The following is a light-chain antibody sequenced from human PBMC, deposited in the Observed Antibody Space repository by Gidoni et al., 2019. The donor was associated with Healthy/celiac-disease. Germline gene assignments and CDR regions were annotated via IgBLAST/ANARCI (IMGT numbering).Light chain of an antibody. V-gene: IGLV1-47*01. J-gene: IGLJ3*02. CDR1: SSNIGSNY. CDR3: AAWDDSLSARWV. CDR2: RNN. Sequence: QSVLTQPPSASGTPGHRVTLSCSGSSSNIGSNYVSWYQQLPGTAPKLLIYRNNQRPSGVPDRFSGSKSGTSASLAISGLRSEDEADYYCAAWDDSLSARWVFGGGTKLTVL.